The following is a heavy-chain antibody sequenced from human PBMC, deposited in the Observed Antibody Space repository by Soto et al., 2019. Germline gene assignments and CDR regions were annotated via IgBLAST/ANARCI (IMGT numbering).Heavy chain of an antibody. CDR1: GYTFTGYY. CDR2: INPNSGGT. D-gene: IGHD3-16*01. Sequence: QVQLVQSGAEVKKPGASVKVSCKASGYTFTGYYMHWARPAPGQGLEWMGWINPNSGGTNYAQKFQGWVTMTRDTSISTAYMELSRLRSDDTAVYYCARDPGPYVSGWFDPWGQGTLVTVSS. CDR3: ARDPGPYVSGWFDP. V-gene: IGHV1-2*04. J-gene: IGHJ5*02.